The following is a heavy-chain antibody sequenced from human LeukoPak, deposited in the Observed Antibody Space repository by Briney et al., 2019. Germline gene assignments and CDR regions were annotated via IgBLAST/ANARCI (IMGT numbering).Heavy chain of an antibody. CDR3: ARGGRREMATIDY. Sequence: ASVKVSCKASGYTFTGYYMHWVRQAPGQGLEWVGRIDPNSGGTNYAQKVQGRVTMTRDTSISTPYMELNRLRSDDTAVYYCARGGRREMATIDYWGQGTLVTVSS. D-gene: IGHD5-24*01. V-gene: IGHV1-2*06. J-gene: IGHJ4*02. CDR1: GYTFTGYY. CDR2: IDPNSGGT.